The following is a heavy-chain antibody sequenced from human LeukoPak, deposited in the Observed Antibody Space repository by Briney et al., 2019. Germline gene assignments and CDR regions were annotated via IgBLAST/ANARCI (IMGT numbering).Heavy chain of an antibody. D-gene: IGHD2-8*01. CDR1: GFTFSSYA. CDR2: ISYDGSNK. Sequence: GGSLRLSCAASGFTFSSYAMHWVRQAPGKGLEWVAVISYDGSNKYYADSVKGRFTIFRDNSKNTLYLQMSSLRAEDTAVYYCVRYGNSCYDPWGQGTLVTVSS. J-gene: IGHJ5*02. CDR3: VRYGNSCYDP. V-gene: IGHV3-30*14.